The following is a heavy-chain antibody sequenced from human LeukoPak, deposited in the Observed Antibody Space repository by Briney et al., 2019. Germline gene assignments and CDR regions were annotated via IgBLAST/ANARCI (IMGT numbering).Heavy chain of an antibody. V-gene: IGHV3-11*01. J-gene: IGHJ3*02. CDR1: GFSFSDYY. D-gene: IGHD3-22*01. CDR3: AKLWGISGYYSHAFDI. CDR2: ISSRGTTI. Sequence: GGSLRLSCAASGFSFSDYYVSWIRQAPGKGLECVSYISSRGTTIYYADSVKGRFTISRDNAKNSLYLQMSSLRAEDTAVYYCAKLWGISGYYSHAFDIWGQGTMVTVSS.